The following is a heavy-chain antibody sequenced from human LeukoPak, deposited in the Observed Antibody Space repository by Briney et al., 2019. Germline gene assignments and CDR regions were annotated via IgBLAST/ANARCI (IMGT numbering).Heavy chain of an antibody. D-gene: IGHD3-22*01. CDR2: INSDGSTT. CDR1: GFTFSSYW. V-gene: IGHV3-74*01. CDR3: TSRASSDSTFYYFDY. Sequence: PGGSLRLSCAASGFTFSSYWMHWVRQAPGKGLEWVSRINSDGSTTAYADSVKGRFTISRDNAKNTLYLQMNSLRAEDTAVYYCTSRASSDSTFYYFDYWGQGTLVTVSS. J-gene: IGHJ4*02.